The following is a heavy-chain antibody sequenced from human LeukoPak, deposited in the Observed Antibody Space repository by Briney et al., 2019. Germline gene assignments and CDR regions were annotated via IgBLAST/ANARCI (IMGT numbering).Heavy chain of an antibody. V-gene: IGHV7-4-1*02. CDR2: IDTNTGNP. D-gene: IGHD3-22*01. J-gene: IGHJ4*02. CDR1: GYTFTKYA. Sequence: GASVKVSCKGSGYTFTKYAISWVRQAPGQGLEYMGWIDTNTGNPTYAQGFTGRFIFSLDTSVSTAYLHISSLKAEDSAIYFCANCYDSSGFFAYWGQGTLVTVSS. CDR3: ANCYDSSGFFAY.